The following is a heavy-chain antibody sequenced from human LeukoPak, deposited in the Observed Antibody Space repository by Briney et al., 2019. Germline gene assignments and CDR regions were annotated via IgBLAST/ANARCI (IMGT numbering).Heavy chain of an antibody. D-gene: IGHD1-26*01. V-gene: IGHV3-30*03. J-gene: IGHJ4*02. CDR3: AREGGSY. CDR1: GFTFSSYG. CDR2: ISYDGSNK. Sequence: GGSLRLSCAASGFTFSSYGMHWVRQAPGKGLEWVAVISYDGSNKYYADSVKGRFTISRDNSKNTLYLQMNSLRAEDTAVYYCAREGGSYWGQGTLVTVSS.